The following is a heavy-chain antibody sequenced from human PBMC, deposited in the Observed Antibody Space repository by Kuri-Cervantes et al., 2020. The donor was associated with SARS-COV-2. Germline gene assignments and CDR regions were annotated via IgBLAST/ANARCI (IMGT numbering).Heavy chain of an antibody. Sequence: ASVKVSCKASGYTFTGYYMHWVRQAPGQGLEWMGWINPNSGGTNYAQKFQGWVTMTRDTSISTVYMELSRLRSDDTAVYYCARERAYCSSVSCYGSDFWGQGTLVTVSS. CDR3: ARERAYCSSVSCYGSDF. CDR2: INPNSGGT. CDR1: GYTFTGYY. J-gene: IGHJ4*02. V-gene: IGHV1-2*04. D-gene: IGHD2-2*01.